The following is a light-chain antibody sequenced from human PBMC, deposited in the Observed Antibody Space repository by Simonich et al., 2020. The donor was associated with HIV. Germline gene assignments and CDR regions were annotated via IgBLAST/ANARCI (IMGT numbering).Light chain of an antibody. V-gene: IGKV3-11*01. CDR2: DAS. CDR1: QSVSNN. CDR3: QHRSNWPPT. J-gene: IGKJ1*01. Sequence: EIMMTQSPATLSVSPGERATLSCRASQSVSNNLAWYQQKPGQAPRHLIYDASNRATVIPARFSGSGSGTDFTLTISSLEAEDFAVYYCQHRSNWPPTFGQGTKVDIK.